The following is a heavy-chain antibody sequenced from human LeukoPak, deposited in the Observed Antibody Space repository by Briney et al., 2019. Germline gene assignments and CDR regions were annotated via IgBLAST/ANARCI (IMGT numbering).Heavy chain of an antibody. D-gene: IGHD2-2*02. CDR3: ARERRYCSSTSCYTYAFDI. J-gene: IGHJ3*02. CDR1: GYTFTGYY. CDR2: INPNSGGT. Sequence: ASVKVSCKASGYTFTGYYMHWVRQAPGQGLEWMGWINPNSGGTNYAQKLQGRVTMTRDTSISTAYMELSRLRSDDTAVYYCARERRYCSSTSCYTYAFDIWGQGTMVTVSS. V-gene: IGHV1-2*02.